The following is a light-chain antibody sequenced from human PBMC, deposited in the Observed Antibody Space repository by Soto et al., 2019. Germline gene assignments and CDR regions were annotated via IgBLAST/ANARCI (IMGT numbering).Light chain of an antibody. V-gene: IGKV3-20*01. CDR1: QSVSSSY. Sequence: EIVLTQSPGTLSLSPGERATLSCRASQSVSSSYLAWYQQKPGQAPRLLIYGASSRATGIPDRLSGSGSGTDFTLTISRLEPEDFAVYYCQQYGSSPPRFTFGPGTKVDIK. CDR2: GAS. J-gene: IGKJ3*01. CDR3: QQYGSSPPRFT.